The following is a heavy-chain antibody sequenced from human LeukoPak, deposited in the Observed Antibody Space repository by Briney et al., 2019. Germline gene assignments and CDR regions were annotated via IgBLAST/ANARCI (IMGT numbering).Heavy chain of an antibody. CDR1: GYTFTYFG. CDR3: ARSRRVLVPAALNSADDYYYYMDV. J-gene: IGHJ6*03. V-gene: IGHV7-4-1*02. Sequence: ASVKVSCKASGYTFTYFGLNWVRQAPGQGLECLGGINTNTGNPTYAQGLTGRFVFSLDTSVSTAYLQISSLKAEDTAIYYCARSRRVLVPAALNSADDYYYYMDVRGRGTTVTVSS. CDR2: INTNTGNP. D-gene: IGHD2-15*01.